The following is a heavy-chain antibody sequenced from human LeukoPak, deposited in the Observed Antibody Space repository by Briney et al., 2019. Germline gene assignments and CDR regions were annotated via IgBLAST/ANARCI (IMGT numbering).Heavy chain of an antibody. Sequence: GGSLRLSCAASGFTFSSYAMSWVRQAPGKELEWVSAISGSGGSTYYADSVKGRFTISRDNSKNTLYLQMNSLRAEDTAVYYCAKDKVVTPSAWFDPWGQGTLVTVSS. J-gene: IGHJ5*02. CDR1: GFTFSSYA. D-gene: IGHD4-23*01. CDR3: AKDKVVTPSAWFDP. CDR2: ISGSGGST. V-gene: IGHV3-23*01.